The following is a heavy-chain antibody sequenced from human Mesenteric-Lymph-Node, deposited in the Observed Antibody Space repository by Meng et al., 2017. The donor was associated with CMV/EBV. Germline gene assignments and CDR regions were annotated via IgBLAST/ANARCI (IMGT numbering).Heavy chain of an antibody. V-gene: IGHV3-11*01. Sequence: GESLKISCAASGFTFTDYYMSWIRQAPGKGLEWVSYVSSSGNTIYYADSVKGRFSISRDNSKNSLYLQMNSLRTEDTALYYCAKDIREGFVVLPAAIPGDYWGQGTLVTVSS. CDR3: AKDIREGFVVLPAAIPGDY. J-gene: IGHJ4*02. CDR1: GFTFTDYY. D-gene: IGHD2-2*02. CDR2: VSSSGNTI.